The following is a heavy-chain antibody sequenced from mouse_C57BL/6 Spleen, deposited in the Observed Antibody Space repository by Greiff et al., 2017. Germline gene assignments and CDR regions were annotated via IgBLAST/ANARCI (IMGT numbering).Heavy chain of an antibody. J-gene: IGHJ2*01. CDR2: IHPNSGST. CDR3: AFITTVVAGDY. D-gene: IGHD1-1*01. Sequence: QVQLKQPGAELVKPGASVKLSCKASGYTFTSYWMHWVKQRPGQGLEWIGMIHPNSGSTNYNEKFKSKATLTVDKSSSTAYMQLSSLTSEDSAVYYGAFITTVVAGDYWGQGTTLTVSS. V-gene: IGHV1-64*01. CDR1: GYTFTSYW.